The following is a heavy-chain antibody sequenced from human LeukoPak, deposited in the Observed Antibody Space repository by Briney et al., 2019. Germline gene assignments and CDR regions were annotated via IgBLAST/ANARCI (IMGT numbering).Heavy chain of an antibody. CDR1: GFTFSDYY. Sequence: GALRLSCAASGFTFSDYYMSWIRQAPGKGLEWVSYISSSGSTIYYADSVKGRFTISRDNAKNSLYLQMNSLRAEDTAVYYCAREGRYCTNGVCSTSLYYFDYRGQGTLVTVSS. J-gene: IGHJ4*02. D-gene: IGHD2-8*01. V-gene: IGHV3-11*01. CDR3: AREGRYCTNGVCSTSLYYFDY. CDR2: ISSSGSTI.